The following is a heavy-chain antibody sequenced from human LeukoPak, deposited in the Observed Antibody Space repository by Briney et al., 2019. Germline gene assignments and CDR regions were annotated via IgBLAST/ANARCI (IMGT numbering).Heavy chain of an antibody. CDR1: GGSISSGGYY. CDR2: IYYSGST. CDR3: ARDGEYCSSTSCYFGP. V-gene: IGHV4-31*03. J-gene: IGHJ5*02. Sequence: PSETLSLTCTVSGGSISSGGYYWSWIRQHPGKCLEWIGYIYYSGSTYYNPSLKSRLTISVDTSNNQFSLKLSSVTAADTALYYCARDGEYCSSTSCYFGPWGQGILVTVSS. D-gene: IGHD2-2*01.